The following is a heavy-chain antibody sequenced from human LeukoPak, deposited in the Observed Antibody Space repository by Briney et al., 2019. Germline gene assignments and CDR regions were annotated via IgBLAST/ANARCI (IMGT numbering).Heavy chain of an antibody. V-gene: IGHV3-33*01. D-gene: IGHD6-13*01. CDR2: IWYDGSNK. Sequence: PGRSLRLSCAASGFTFSSYGMHWVRQAPGKGLEWVAVIWYDGSNKYYADSVKGRFTISRDNSKNTLYLQMNSLRAEDTAVYYCARDQAAAAPDYWGQGTLVTVSS. CDR1: GFTFSSYG. J-gene: IGHJ4*02. CDR3: ARDQAAAAPDY.